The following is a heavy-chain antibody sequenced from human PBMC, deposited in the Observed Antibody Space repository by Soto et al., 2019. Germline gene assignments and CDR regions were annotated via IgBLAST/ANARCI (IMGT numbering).Heavy chain of an antibody. J-gene: IGHJ4*02. CDR3: ARVQMEMTTIGNY. V-gene: IGHV3-48*03. CDR1: GFTFSSYE. CDR2: ISSSGSTI. Sequence: GGSLRLSCAASGFTFSSYEMNWVRQAPGKGLEWVSYISSSGSTIYYADSVKGRFTISRDNAKNSLYLQMNSLRAEDTAVYYCARVQMEMTTIGNYWGQGTLVTV. D-gene: IGHD4-4*01.